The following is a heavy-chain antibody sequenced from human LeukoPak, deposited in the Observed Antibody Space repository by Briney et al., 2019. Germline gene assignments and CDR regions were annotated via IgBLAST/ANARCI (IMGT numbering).Heavy chain of an antibody. D-gene: IGHD3-22*01. CDR2: IYYSGST. CDR3: ARAPAYYYDSSGYSPNWFDA. CDR1: GGSISSYY. J-gene: IGHJ5*02. Sequence: AETLSLTCTVSGGSISSYYWSWIRQPPGKGLEWIGYIYYSGSTNYNPSLKSRVTISVDTSKTQFSLKLSSVTAADTAVYYCARAPAYYYDSSGYSPNWFDAWGQGTLVTVSS. V-gene: IGHV4-59*01.